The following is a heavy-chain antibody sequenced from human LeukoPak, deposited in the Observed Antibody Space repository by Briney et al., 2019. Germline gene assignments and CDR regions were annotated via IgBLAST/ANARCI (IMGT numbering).Heavy chain of an antibody. Sequence: GGSLRLSCAASGFTFSSYVMHWVRQAPGKGLEWVAGISYDGNNKYYAESVKGRFTISRDNSKNTLYLQMNSLRDEDTAVYYCGRVNSWYSGSFEQWGQGTLVTVSS. J-gene: IGHJ1*01. CDR1: GFTFSSYV. V-gene: IGHV3-30*03. CDR3: GRVNSWYSGSFEQ. D-gene: IGHD1-26*01. CDR2: ISYDGNNK.